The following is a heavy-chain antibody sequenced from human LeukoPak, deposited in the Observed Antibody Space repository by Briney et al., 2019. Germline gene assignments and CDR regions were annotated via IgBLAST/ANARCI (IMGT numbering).Heavy chain of an antibody. V-gene: IGHV3-23*01. J-gene: IGHJ4*01. Sequence: GGSLRLSCAASGFTFSNSAMSWVRQAPGKGLEWVSTLSGSGITTYYADSVKGRFTISRDNSKNTLYLQMNSLRAGDTAVYYCAKGIYSSGWSYFDYWGHGTPVTVSS. CDR2: LSGSGITT. CDR3: AKGIYSSGWSYFDY. CDR1: GFTFSNSA. D-gene: IGHD6-19*01.